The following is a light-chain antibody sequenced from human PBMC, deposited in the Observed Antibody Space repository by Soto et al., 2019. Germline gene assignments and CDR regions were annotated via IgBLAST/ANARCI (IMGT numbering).Light chain of an antibody. J-gene: IGLJ1*01. CDR2: GNS. Sequence: QSVLTQPPSVSGAPGQRVTISCTGSSSNIGAGYDVHWYQQLPGTAPKLLIYGNSNRPSGVPDRFSGSKSGTSASLVITGLQAEDEADYYCQSYDSSLSVVFGTGTKVTVL. CDR3: QSYDSSLSVV. V-gene: IGLV1-40*01. CDR1: SSNIGAGYD.